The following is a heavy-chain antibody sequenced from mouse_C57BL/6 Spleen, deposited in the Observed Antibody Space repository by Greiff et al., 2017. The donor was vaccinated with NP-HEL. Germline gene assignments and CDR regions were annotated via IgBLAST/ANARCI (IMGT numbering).Heavy chain of an antibody. Sequence: QVQLKESGPGLVQPSQSLSITCTVSGFSLTSYGVHWVRQSPGKGLEWLGVIWRGGSTDYNAAFISRLSISKDNSKSQVFFKMNSLQADDTAIYYCARGYYGYDVEAMDYWGQGTSVNVAS. D-gene: IGHD2-2*01. CDR2: IWRGGST. J-gene: IGHJ4*01. CDR1: GFSLTSYG. CDR3: ARGYYGYDVEAMDY. V-gene: IGHV2-2*01.